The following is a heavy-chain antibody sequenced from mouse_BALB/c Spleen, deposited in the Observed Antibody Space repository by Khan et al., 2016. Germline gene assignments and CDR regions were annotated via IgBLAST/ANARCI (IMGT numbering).Heavy chain of an antibody. CDR2: IDPNYGGT. D-gene: IGHD2-10*02. Sequence: VQLKESGPELEKPGASVKISCKASGYSFTGYNMNWVKQSNGKSLEWIGNIDPNYGGTTYNQKFKGKATLTVDKSSSTAYMQLKSLTSEDSAVYYCERGYGKPYYYAMDYWGQGTSVTVSS. CDR1: GYSFTGYN. V-gene: IGHV1-39*01. CDR3: ERGYGKPYYYAMDY. J-gene: IGHJ4*01.